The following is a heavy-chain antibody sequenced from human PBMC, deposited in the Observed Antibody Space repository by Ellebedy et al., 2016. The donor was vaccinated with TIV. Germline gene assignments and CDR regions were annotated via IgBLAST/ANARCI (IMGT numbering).Heavy chain of an antibody. Sequence: SETLSLTXNVSGGSITSPGSYWSWIRQQRGKGLEWLGYTYYTGTTYYTPSLKNRVTISIDTSKNQLSLSLSSVTAADTAVYYCARDRSRGSAFEIWGQGTVVTVSS. D-gene: IGHD2-2*01. V-gene: IGHV4-31*03. CDR2: TYYTGTT. CDR1: GGSITSPGSY. J-gene: IGHJ3*02. CDR3: ARDRSRGSAFEI.